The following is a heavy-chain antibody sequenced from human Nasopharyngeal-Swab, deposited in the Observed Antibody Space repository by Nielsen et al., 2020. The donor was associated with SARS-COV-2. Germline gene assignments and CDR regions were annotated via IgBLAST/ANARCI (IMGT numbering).Heavy chain of an antibody. J-gene: IGHJ6*03. CDR3: AKDHKMDSGGGVGYMDV. Sequence: VRQMPGKGLEWVAFIRYDGFNQHYADSVKGRFTISGDSFKNTLYLQLNSLRAEDTAVYYCAKDHKMDSGGGVGYMDVWGKGTTVTVSS. V-gene: IGHV3-30*02. D-gene: IGHD3-16*01. CDR2: IRYDGFNQ.